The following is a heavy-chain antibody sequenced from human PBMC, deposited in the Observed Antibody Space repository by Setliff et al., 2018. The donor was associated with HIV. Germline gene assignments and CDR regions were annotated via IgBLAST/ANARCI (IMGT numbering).Heavy chain of an antibody. CDR1: GGSISSYY. CDR2: VYTTGST. CDR3: ARDSDYYDSSTYRLDY. V-gene: IGHV4-4*07. D-gene: IGHD3-22*01. J-gene: IGHJ4*02. Sequence: SETLSLTCTVSGGSISSYYWSWIRQPAGRGLEWVGRVYTTGSTNYNPSLKSRVSMSVDRSNKQFSLNLSSVTAADTAVYYCARDSDYYDSSTYRLDYWGQGTLVTVSS.